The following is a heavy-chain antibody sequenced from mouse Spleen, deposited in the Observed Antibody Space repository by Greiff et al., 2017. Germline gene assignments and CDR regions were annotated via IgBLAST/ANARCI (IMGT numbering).Heavy chain of an antibody. D-gene: IGHD3-1*01. CDR2: ISSGSSTI. J-gene: IGHJ3*01. V-gene: IGHV5-17*01. CDR1: GFTFSDYG. Sequence: EVHLVESGGGLVKPGGSLKLSCAASGFTFSDYGMHWVRQAPEKGLEWVAYISSGSSTIYYADTVKGRFTISRDNAKNTLFLQMTSLRSEDTAMYYCARASYRGFAYWGQGTLVTVSA. CDR3: ARASYRGFAY.